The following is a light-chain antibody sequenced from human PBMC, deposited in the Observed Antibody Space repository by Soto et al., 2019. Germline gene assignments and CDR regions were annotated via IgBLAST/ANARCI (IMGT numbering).Light chain of an antibody. V-gene: IGKV3-15*01. CDR1: QSVGSH. Sequence: EIVMTQSPATLSVSPGERATLSCRASQSVGSHLAWYQQRPGQAPRLLIYGASYRATGIPARFSGSGSGTDFTLIISSLQSEDFAVYYCQRYDNWPPFTFGPGTKVDIK. J-gene: IGKJ3*01. CDR2: GAS. CDR3: QRYDNWPPFT.